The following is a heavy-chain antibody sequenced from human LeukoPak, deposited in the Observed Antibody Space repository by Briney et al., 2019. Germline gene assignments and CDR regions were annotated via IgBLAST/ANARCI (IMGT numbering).Heavy chain of an antibody. CDR3: ARQFARDYYFDY. J-gene: IGHJ4*02. Sequence: PSETLSLTCAVYGGSFSGYYWSWIRQPPGKGLEWIGEINHSGSTNYNPSLKSRVTISVDTSKNQFSLKLSSVTAADTAVYYCARQFARDYYFDYWGQGTLVTVSS. D-gene: IGHD2-21*01. V-gene: IGHV4-34*01. CDR2: INHSGST. CDR1: GGSFSGYY.